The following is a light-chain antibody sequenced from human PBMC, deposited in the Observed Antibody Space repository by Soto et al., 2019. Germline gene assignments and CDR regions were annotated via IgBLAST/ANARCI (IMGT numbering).Light chain of an antibody. CDR2: TAS. CDR3: QEYNNYWT. V-gene: IGKV1-5*01. Sequence: DIQMTQSPSTLSASVVYTFTITCRASQTISRWLAWYQQKPGKAPRLLIYTASTLESGVPSRFSASGSGTEFTLTISSLHPDDFATYYCQEYNNYWTFGQGTKVDI. J-gene: IGKJ1*01. CDR1: QTISRW.